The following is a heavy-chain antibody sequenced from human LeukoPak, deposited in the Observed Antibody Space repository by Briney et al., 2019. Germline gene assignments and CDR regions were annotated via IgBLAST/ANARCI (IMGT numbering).Heavy chain of an antibody. V-gene: IGHV3-23*01. CDR2: ISGSGGST. Sequence: PGGSLRLSCAASGFTFSSYAMSWVRQAPGKGLEWVSAISGSGGSTYYADSVKGRFTISRDNSKNTLYPQMNSLRAEDTAVYYCAKDSHPAVGVTFDYWGQGTLVTVSS. D-gene: IGHD6-19*01. CDR1: GFTFSSYA. CDR3: AKDSHPAVGVTFDY. J-gene: IGHJ4*02.